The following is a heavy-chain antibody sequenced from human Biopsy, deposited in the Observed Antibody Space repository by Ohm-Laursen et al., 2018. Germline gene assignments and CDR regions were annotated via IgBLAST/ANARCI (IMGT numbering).Heavy chain of an antibody. V-gene: IGHV4-61*01. CDR3: ARTPRDSFWSGSYKRGLWFDP. D-gene: IGHD3-3*01. CDR2: VYNGGIT. CDR1: GDSISDSFHF. J-gene: IGHJ5*02. Sequence: SDTLSLTCSVSGDSISDSFHFWSWIRQPPGKGLEWIGHVYNGGITNYNPSLKSRVTISKDTSKNQFSLQVNSVTAADTAVYYCARTPRDSFWSGSYKRGLWFDPWGQGTLVIVSS.